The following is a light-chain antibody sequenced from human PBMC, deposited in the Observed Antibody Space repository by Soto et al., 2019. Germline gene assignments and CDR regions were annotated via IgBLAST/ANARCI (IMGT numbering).Light chain of an antibody. J-gene: IGKJ4*01. CDR1: QSVNNN. CDR2: GAS. CDR3: QQYHNWPLT. V-gene: IGKV3-15*01. Sequence: EIVMTQSPATLSVSPGERATLSCRASQSVNNNLAWYQQKPGQAPRLLIYGASARATSIPARFSGSGSGTDFTLTISSLQSEDFAVYHCQQYHNWPLTFGGGTKVEIK.